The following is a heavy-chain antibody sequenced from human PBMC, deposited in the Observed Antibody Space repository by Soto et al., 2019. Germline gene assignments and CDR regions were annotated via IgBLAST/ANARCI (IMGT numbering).Heavy chain of an antibody. CDR1: GGSFSGYY. D-gene: IGHD3-9*01. Sequence: ETLSLTCAVYGGSFSGYYWSWIRQPPGKVLEWIGEINHSGSTNYNPSLKSRVTILVDTSKNQFSLKLSSPTAADTAVYYCVRGSAGYYDILTGYYDRYFDYWGQGTLVTVSS. CDR2: INHSGST. J-gene: IGHJ4*02. V-gene: IGHV4-34*01. CDR3: VRGSAGYYDILTGYYDRYFDY.